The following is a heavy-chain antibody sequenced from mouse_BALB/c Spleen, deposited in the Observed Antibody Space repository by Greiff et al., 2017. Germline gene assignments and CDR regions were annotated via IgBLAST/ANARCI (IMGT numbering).Heavy chain of an antibody. CDR1: GFTFSSYT. CDR3: ARHPSITTVVGNAMDY. J-gene: IGHJ4*01. D-gene: IGHD1-1*01. CDR2: ISNGGGST. Sequence: EVQLVESGGGLVQPGGSLKLSCAASGFTFSSYTMSWVRQTPEKRLEWVAYISNGGGSTYYPDTVKGRFTISRDNAKNTLYLQMSSLKSEDTAMYYCARHPSITTVVGNAMDYWGQGTSVTVSS. V-gene: IGHV5-12-2*01.